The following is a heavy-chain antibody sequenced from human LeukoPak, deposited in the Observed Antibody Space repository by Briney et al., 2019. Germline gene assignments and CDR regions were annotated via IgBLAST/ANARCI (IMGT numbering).Heavy chain of an antibody. CDR3: ARAGRDGYKILTRRFDY. D-gene: IGHD5-24*01. CDR2: INHSGST. V-gene: IGHV4-34*01. CDR1: GGSFSGYY. J-gene: IGHJ4*02. Sequence: SETLSLTCAVYGGSFSGYYWSWIRQPPGKGLEWIGEINHSGSTNYNPSLKSRVTISVDTSKNQFSLKLSSVTAADTAVYYCARAGRDGYKILTRRFDYWGQGTLVTVSS.